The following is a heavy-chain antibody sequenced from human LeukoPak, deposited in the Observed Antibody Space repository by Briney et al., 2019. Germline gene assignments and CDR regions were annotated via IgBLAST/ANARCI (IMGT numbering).Heavy chain of an antibody. CDR3: ARDGQACSIPSCYLLRPFDYMDV. D-gene: IGHD2-2*01. CDR2: INPNSGGT. Sequence: ASVKVSCKACGYTFTGYYMHWVRQAPGQGLEWMGWINPNSGGTNYAQKFQGRVTMTRDTSISTAYMELSRLRSDDTAVYYCARDGQACSIPSCYLLRPFDYMDVWGKGTTVTVSS. V-gene: IGHV1-2*02. CDR1: GYTFTGYY. J-gene: IGHJ6*03.